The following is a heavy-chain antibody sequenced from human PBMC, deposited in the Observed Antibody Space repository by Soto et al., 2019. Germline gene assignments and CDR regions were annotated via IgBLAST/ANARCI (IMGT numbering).Heavy chain of an antibody. V-gene: IGHV1-69*02. CDR1: GGTFSSYT. J-gene: IGHJ4*02. CDR2: IIPVLDIT. Sequence: QVQLVQSGAEVKKPGSSVKVSCKASGGTFSSYTVTWVRQAPGQGLEWMGRIIPVLDITNYAQKFQGRLTITADKSTSTAYMELSSLRSEDTAVYYCARGERVDFDYWGQGTLVTVSS. CDR3: ARGERVDFDY. D-gene: IGHD1-1*01.